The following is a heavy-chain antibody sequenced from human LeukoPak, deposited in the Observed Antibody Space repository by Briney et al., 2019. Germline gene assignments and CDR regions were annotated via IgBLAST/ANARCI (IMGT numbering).Heavy chain of an antibody. J-gene: IGHJ3*02. D-gene: IGHD6-13*01. Sequence: ASAKVSCKASGYTFTTYSISWVRQAPGQGLEWMGWISGYNGNTYYAQKFQGRVTMTTDTSTSTAYMELRSLRSDDTAVYYCAREEGAPIAAANIWGLGTMVTVSS. V-gene: IGHV1-18*01. CDR1: GYTFTTYS. CDR3: AREEGAPIAAANI. CDR2: ISGYNGNT.